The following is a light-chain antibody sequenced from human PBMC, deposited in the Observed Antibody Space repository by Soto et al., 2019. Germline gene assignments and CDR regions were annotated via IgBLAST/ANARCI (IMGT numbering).Light chain of an antibody. Sequence: EIVLTQSPGTLSLSPGERATLSCRASQSVSSSYLAWYQQKPGQAPRLLIYGGSSRATGIPDRFSASGSGIDFTLTITGLEPEDFAVYYCQQYGDSRLTFGGGTKVDIK. CDR1: QSVSSSY. CDR3: QQYGDSRLT. V-gene: IGKV3-20*01. CDR2: GGS. J-gene: IGKJ4*01.